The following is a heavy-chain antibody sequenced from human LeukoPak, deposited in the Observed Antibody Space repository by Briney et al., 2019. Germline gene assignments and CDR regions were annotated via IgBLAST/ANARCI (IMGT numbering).Heavy chain of an antibody. CDR1: GYSISSGYY. CDR3: ARGRRGYSSSWFGPAFDP. V-gene: IGHV4-38-2*02. J-gene: IGHJ5*02. D-gene: IGHD6-13*01. Sequence: PSETLSLTCTVSGYSISSGYYWGWIRQPPGKGLEWIGSIYHSGSTYYNPSLKSRVTISVDTSKNQFSLKLSSVTAADTAVYYCARGRRGYSSSWFGPAFDPWGQGTLVTVSS. CDR2: IYHSGST.